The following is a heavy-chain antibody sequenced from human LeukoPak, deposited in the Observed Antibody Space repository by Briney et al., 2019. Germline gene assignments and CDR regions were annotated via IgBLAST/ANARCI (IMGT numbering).Heavy chain of an antibody. CDR1: GFTFSDYY. V-gene: IGHV3-11*01. Sequence: GGSLRLSCAASGFTFSDYYMSWIRQATGKGLEWVSYISTSGTTIYYADSVKGRFTISRDNAKNSLYLQMNSLRAEDTAVYYCARDTSSSEHWFDPWGQGTLVTVSS. J-gene: IGHJ5*02. CDR3: ARDTSSSEHWFDP. CDR2: ISTSGTTI.